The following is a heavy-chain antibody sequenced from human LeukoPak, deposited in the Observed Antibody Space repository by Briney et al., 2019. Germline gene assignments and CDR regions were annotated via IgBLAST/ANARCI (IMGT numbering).Heavy chain of an antibody. J-gene: IGHJ6*03. CDR2: ISGSGAST. CDR1: GFTFRNYA. Sequence: GGSLRLSCLSSGFTFRNYAMTWVRQAPGKGLEWVSAISGSGASTYYADSVKGRFTISRDNSKNTLYLQMDSLIVEDTAVYYCAKGCCSGARCPECNFYVEVWGKGTTVVVSS. V-gene: IGHV3-23*01. CDR3: AKGCCSGARCPECNFYVEV. D-gene: IGHD2-15*01.